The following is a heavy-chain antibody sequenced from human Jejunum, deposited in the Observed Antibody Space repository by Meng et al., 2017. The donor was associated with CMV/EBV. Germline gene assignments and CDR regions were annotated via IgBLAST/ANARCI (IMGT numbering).Heavy chain of an antibody. CDR2: INGDESIT. Sequence: AASGFTFSSYWMHWVRQAPGKGLVWVSRINGDESITTYADSVKGRFTISRDNAKNTLSLQMNSLRAEDTAVYYCARHDYGGNLAVYWGQGTLVTVSS. CDR3: ARHDYGGNLAVY. CDR1: GFTFSSYW. V-gene: IGHV3-74*01. D-gene: IGHD4-23*01. J-gene: IGHJ4*02.